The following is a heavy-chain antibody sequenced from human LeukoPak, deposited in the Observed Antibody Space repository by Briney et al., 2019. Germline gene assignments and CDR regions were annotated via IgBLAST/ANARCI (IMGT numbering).Heavy chain of an antibody. V-gene: IGHV4-39*01. D-gene: IGHD3-10*02. J-gene: IGHJ4*02. CDR2: IYYTGST. Sequence: PSETLSLTCTVSGGSISSSSFHWGWIRQPPGTGLEWIGTIYYTGSTYYNPSLKSRVTIFVDTSKNQFSLKLSSVTAADTAVYYCARHLFHVRNFDYWGQGTLVTVSS. CDR3: ARHLFHVRNFDY. CDR1: GGSISSSSFH.